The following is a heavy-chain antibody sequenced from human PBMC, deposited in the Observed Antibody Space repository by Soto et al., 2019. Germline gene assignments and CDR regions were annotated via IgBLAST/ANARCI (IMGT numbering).Heavy chain of an antibody. J-gene: IGHJ3*01. CDR2: ISASGDRT. CDR3: EGLWT. D-gene: IGHD3-10*01. Sequence: EVQLLESGGGLAQPGGSLRLSCEVSGFTLTKYAMSWVRQAPGKGLEWVSSISASGDRTYYANSVKARFTISKDSSKKELAMDISSISAEDSAVKHGEGLWTWGQGTMVTVSS. V-gene: IGHV3-23*01. CDR1: GFTLTKYA.